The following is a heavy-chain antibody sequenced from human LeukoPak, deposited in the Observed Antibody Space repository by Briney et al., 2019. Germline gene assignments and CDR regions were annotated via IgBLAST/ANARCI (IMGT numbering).Heavy chain of an antibody. Sequence: SETLSLTCTVSVASISSGSSYWSWIRQPAGRGLEWIGRIYTSGSTNYDPSLKSRVTISVDTSKNQFSLKLSSVTAADTAVYYCARALYCSGGSCYPWNAFDIWGQGTMVTVSS. CDR1: VASISSGSSY. CDR2: IYTSGST. V-gene: IGHV4-61*02. CDR3: ARALYCSGGSCYPWNAFDI. J-gene: IGHJ3*02. D-gene: IGHD2-15*01.